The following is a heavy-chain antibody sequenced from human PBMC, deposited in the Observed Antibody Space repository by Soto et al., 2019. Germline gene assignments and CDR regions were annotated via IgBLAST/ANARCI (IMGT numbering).Heavy chain of an antibody. CDR3: ARYDSSGYYSAEYFQH. Sequence: GGSLRLSCAASGFTFSSYWMSWVRQAPGKGLEWVANIKQDGSEKYYVDSVKGRFTISRDNAKNSLYLQMNSLRAEDTAVYYCARYDSSGYYSAEYFQHWGQGTLVTVSS. V-gene: IGHV3-7*01. CDR2: IKQDGSEK. CDR1: GFTFSSYW. D-gene: IGHD3-22*01. J-gene: IGHJ1*01.